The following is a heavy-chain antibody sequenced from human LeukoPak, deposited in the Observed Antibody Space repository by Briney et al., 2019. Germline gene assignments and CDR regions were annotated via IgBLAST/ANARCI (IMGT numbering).Heavy chain of an antibody. D-gene: IGHD2-2*01. CDR3: ARGSCSSSSCYERLNGLDV. CDR2: FHTAGDA. J-gene: IGHJ6*02. CDR1: GFTFSNYD. Sequence: GGSLRLSCAASGFTFSNYDMHWVRQATGKGLEWVSAFHTAGDAHYSGSVKGRFATSRENAKNSFYLQMNNLRAGDTAVYYCARGSCSSSSCYERLNGLDVWGQGTPVTVSS. V-gene: IGHV3-13*01.